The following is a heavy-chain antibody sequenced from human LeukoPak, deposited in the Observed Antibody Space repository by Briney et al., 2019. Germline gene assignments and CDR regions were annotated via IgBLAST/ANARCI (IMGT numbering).Heavy chain of an antibody. J-gene: IGHJ4*02. CDR2: LSGSGDNT. Sequence: PGGSLRLSCAASGSYWMHWVRQAPGKGLEWVSTLSGSGDNTYYADSVKGRFTISRDNSKNTLYLQMNSLRAEDTAVYFCAKARGYNYGYGDYWGQGTLVTVSS. V-gene: IGHV3-23*01. CDR3: AKARGYNYGYGDY. D-gene: IGHD5-18*01. CDR1: GSYW.